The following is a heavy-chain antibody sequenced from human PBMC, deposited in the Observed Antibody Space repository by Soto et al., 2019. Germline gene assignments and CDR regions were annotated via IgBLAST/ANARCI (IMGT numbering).Heavy chain of an antibody. Sequence: QVQLVQSGAEVKKPGSSVKVSCKASGGTFSSYAISWVRQAPGQGLEWMGGIIPIFGAANYAQKFQGKVTITADESTSTAYMELSSLRSEDTAVYYCARDVTSSTSCPGCMDVWGQGTTVTVSS. CDR2: IIPIFGAA. CDR1: GGTFSSYA. J-gene: IGHJ6*02. D-gene: IGHD2-2*01. CDR3: ARDVTSSTSCPGCMDV. V-gene: IGHV1-69*01.